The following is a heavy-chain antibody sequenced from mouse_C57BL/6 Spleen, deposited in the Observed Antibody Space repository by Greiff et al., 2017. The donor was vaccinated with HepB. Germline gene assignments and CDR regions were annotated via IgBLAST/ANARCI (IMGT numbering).Heavy chain of an antibody. Sequence: QVQLKHSGAELVRPGASVKLSCKASGYTFTDYYINWVKQRPGQGLEWIARIYPGSGNTYYNEKFKGKATLTAEKSSSTAYMQLSSLTSEDSAVYFCARSDDGYPYWYFDVWGTGTTVTVSS. V-gene: IGHV1-76*01. J-gene: IGHJ1*03. D-gene: IGHD2-3*01. CDR3: ARSDDGYPYWYFDV. CDR2: IYPGSGNT. CDR1: GYTFTDYY.